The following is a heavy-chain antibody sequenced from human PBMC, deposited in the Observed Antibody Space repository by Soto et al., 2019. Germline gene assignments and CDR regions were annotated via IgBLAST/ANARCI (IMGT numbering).Heavy chain of an antibody. D-gene: IGHD3-22*01. Sequence: GTLSLTCAVSGGSISSSNWWGCVRQPPGKGLEWIGEIYHSGSTNYNPSLKSRVTISVDKSKNQFSLKLSSVTAADTAVYYCARGGIVVVITRAFDICGQGTMVTVSS. CDR1: GGSISSSNW. V-gene: IGHV4-4*02. CDR2: IYHSGST. J-gene: IGHJ3*02. CDR3: ARGGIVVVITRAFDI.